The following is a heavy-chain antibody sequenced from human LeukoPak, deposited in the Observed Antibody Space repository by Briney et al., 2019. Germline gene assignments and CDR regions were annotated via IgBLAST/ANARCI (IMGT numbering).Heavy chain of an antibody. J-gene: IGHJ5*02. D-gene: IGHD6-13*01. V-gene: IGHV1-2*02. CDR3: ARVGVIAAAGTYLARVFDP. Sequence: ASVKVSCKASGYTFTGYYMHWVRQAPGQGLEWMGWIYPNSGGTKYAQKFQGRVTMTTDTSTSTAYMELRSLRSDDTAVYYCARVGVIAAAGTYLARVFDPWGQGTLVTVSS. CDR1: GYTFTGYY. CDR2: IYPNSGGT.